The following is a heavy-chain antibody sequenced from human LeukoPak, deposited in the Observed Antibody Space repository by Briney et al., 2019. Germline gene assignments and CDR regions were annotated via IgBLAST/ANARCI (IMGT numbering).Heavy chain of an antibody. V-gene: IGHV4-30-2*01. J-gene: IGHJ4*02. CDR3: AREDTLQGNDY. CDR2: IYHSGST. Sequence: SETLSLTCTVSGGSISSGGYYWSWIRQPPGKGLEWIGYIYHSGSTYYNPSLKSRVTISVDRSKNQFSLKLSSVTAADTAVYYCAREDTLQGNDYWGQGTLVTVSS. CDR1: GGSISSGGYY. D-gene: IGHD5-18*01.